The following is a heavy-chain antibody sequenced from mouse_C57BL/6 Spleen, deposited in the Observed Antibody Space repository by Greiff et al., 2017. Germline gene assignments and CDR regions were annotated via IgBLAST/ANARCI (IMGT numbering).Heavy chain of an antibody. Sequence: EVQVVESGPELVKPGASVKISCKASGYSFTDYNMNWVKQSNGKSLEWIGVINPNYGTTSYNQKFKGKATLTVDQSSSTAYMQLNSLTSEDTAVYYCAIPGKGYYFDYWGQGTTLTVSS. J-gene: IGHJ2*01. CDR3: AIPGKGYYFDY. CDR2: INPNYGTT. CDR1: GYSFTDYN. V-gene: IGHV1-39*01. D-gene: IGHD4-1*01.